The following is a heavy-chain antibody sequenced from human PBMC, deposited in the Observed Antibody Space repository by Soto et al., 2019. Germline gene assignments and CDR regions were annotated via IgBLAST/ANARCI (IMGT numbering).Heavy chain of an antibody. Sequence: QVQLVESGGGVVQPGRSLRLSCAASGFTFSSYAMHWVRQAPGKGLEWVAVISYDGSNKYYADSVKGRFTISRDNSKNTLYLQMNSLRAEDTAVYYCARDGGNSASYWFAQTPDAFDIWGQGTMVTVSS. J-gene: IGHJ3*02. CDR3: ARDGGNSASYWFAQTPDAFDI. CDR2: ISYDGSNK. D-gene: IGHD1-26*01. V-gene: IGHV3-30-3*01. CDR1: GFTFSSYA.